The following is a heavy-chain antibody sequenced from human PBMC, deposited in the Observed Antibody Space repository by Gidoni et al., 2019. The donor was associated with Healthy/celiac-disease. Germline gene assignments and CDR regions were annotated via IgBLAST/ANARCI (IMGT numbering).Heavy chain of an antibody. CDR3: AKCYDILTGYHFDY. J-gene: IGHJ4*02. CDR1: ACTFSSYA. D-gene: IGHD3-9*01. Sequence: EVHLLESGGGSVQPGGSLRLSCAPSACTFSSYAMSWVRRAPGKGREWVSAISGSGGSTYYADSVKGRFTISRDNSKNTLYLQMNSLRAEDTAVYYCAKCYDILTGYHFDYWGQGTLVTVSS. CDR2: ISGSGGST. V-gene: IGHV3-23*01.